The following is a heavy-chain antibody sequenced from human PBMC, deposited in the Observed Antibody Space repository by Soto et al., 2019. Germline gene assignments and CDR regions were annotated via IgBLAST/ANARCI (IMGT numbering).Heavy chain of an antibody. J-gene: IGHJ6*02. CDR3: ARGKGYSSGRTDYYYSHGMDV. Sequence: SLKISCAASGFTFSSYAMHWVRQAPGKGLEWVAVISYDGSNKYYADSVKGRFTISRDNSKNTLYLQMNSLRAEDTAVYYCARGKGYSSGRTDYYYSHGMDVRGEGITVTV. CDR1: GFTFSSYA. D-gene: IGHD6-19*01. CDR2: ISYDGSNK. V-gene: IGHV3-30-3*01.